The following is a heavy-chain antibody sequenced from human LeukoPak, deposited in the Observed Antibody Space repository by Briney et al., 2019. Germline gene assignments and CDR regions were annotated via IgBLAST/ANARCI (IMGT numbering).Heavy chain of an antibody. V-gene: IGHV3-23*01. CDR2: ITGSGGNT. Sequence: PGGSLRLSCAASGFTLSNYAMSWVRQAPGKGLEWVSAITGSGGNTYYADSVKGRFTISRDNSKNTLYLQMNSLRAEDTAVYYCASGRQLGYWGQGTLVTVSS. CDR3: ASGRQLGY. J-gene: IGHJ4*02. CDR1: GFTLSNYA. D-gene: IGHD6-13*01.